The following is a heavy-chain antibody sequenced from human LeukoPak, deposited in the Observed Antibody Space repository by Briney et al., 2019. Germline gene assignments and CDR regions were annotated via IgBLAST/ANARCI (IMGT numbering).Heavy chain of an antibody. Sequence: GGSLRLSCAASGFIFSSYWMTWVRQAPGKGLEWVANIKPDGSDTYSMDSVKGRFTISRDNAKDSLYLQMNSLRAEDTAVYYCARGLLWFGESHSGVDYWGQGTLVTVSS. J-gene: IGHJ4*02. CDR2: IKPDGSDT. V-gene: IGHV3-7*04. D-gene: IGHD3-10*01. CDR3: ARGLLWFGESHSGVDY. CDR1: GFIFSSYW.